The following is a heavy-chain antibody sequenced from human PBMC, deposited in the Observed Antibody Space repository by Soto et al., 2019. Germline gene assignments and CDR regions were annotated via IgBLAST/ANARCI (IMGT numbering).Heavy chain of an antibody. CDR1: GYTFTGYY. CDR2: INPNSGGT. V-gene: IGHV1-2*04. J-gene: IGHJ4*02. CDR3: ASGAVAGTQALDY. D-gene: IGHD6-19*01. Sequence: ASVKVSCKASGYTFTGYYMHWVRQAPGQGLEWMGWINPNSGGTNYAQKFQGWVTMTRDTSISTAYMELSRLRSDDTAVYYCASGAVAGTQALDYWGQGTLVTVSS.